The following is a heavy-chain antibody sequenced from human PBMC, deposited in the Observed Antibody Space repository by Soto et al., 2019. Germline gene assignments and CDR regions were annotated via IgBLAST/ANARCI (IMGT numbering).Heavy chain of an antibody. V-gene: IGHV3-33*01. J-gene: IGHJ6*02. CDR1: GFTFSSYG. CDR2: IWYDGSNK. CDR3: ARETGFGVSGMDV. Sequence: QVQLVESGVGVVRPGRSLRLSRAASGFTFSSYGMHWVRQAPGKGLEWVAVIWYDGSNKYYADSVKGRFTISRDNSKNTLYLQMNSLRAEDTAVYYCARETGFGVSGMDVWGQGTTVTVSS. D-gene: IGHD3-10*01.